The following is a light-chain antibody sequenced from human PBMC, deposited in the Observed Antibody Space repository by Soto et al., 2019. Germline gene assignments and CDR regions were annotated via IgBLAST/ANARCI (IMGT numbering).Light chain of an antibody. CDR2: DSS. J-gene: IGKJ4*01. CDR3: QQRSDWPST. CDR1: QSVGTY. V-gene: IGKV3-11*01. Sequence: EIVLTQSPATLSLSPGERATLSCRASQSVGTYFAWYQQKPGQARRLLIYDSSNRATCIPARFSGSGSGTDFTLTISSLEPEDFAVYYCQQRSDWPSTFGGGTKVEIK.